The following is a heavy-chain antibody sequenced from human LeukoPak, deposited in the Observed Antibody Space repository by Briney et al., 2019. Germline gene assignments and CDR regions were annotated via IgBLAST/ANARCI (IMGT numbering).Heavy chain of an antibody. CDR2: INPNSGGT. Sequence: ASVKVSCKASGYTFTGYYMHWVRQAPGQGLEWMGWINPNSGGTNYAQKFQGWVTMTRDTSISTAYMELSRLRSDDTAVYYCARTRGYCSGGSCYLPYYFDYWGQGTLVTVSS. J-gene: IGHJ4*02. CDR3: ARTRGYCSGGSCYLPYYFDY. V-gene: IGHV1-2*04. CDR1: GYTFTGYY. D-gene: IGHD2-15*01.